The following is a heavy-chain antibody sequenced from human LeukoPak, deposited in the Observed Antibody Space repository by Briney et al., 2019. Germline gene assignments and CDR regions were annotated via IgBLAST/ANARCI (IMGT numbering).Heavy chain of an antibody. CDR3: AKDPRNILTGDFDDFDI. V-gene: IGHV4-34*01. CDR2: INHSGST. Sequence: PSETLSLTCAVYGGSFSGYYWSWIRQPPGKGLEWIGEINHSGSTNYNPSLKSRVTISVDTSKNQFSLKLSSVTAADTAVYFCAKDPRNILTGDFDDFDIWGQGTMVIVSS. J-gene: IGHJ3*02. CDR1: GGSFSGYY. D-gene: IGHD3-9*01.